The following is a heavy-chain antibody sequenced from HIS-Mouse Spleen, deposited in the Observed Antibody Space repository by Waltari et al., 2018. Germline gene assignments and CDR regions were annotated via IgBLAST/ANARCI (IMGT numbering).Heavy chain of an antibody. CDR2: ISYDGSNK. J-gene: IGHJ4*02. V-gene: IGHV3-30*03. Sequence: QVQLVESGGGVVQPGRSLRLSCAASGLTFSSYGMHWVRQAPGKGLEWVAVISYDGSNKYYADSVKGRFTISRDNSKNTLYLQMNSLRAEDTAVYYAQAAGTRYDYWGQGTLVTVSS. CDR3: QAAGTRYDY. D-gene: IGHD6-13*01. CDR1: GLTFSSYG.